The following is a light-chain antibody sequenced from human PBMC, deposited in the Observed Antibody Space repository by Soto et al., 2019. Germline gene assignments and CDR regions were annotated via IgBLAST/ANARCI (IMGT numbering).Light chain of an antibody. CDR1: TGTVTSGHY. CDR3: LLYYGGAVV. CDR2: STD. J-gene: IGLJ2*01. V-gene: IGLV7-43*01. Sequence: QTVVTQEPSLTVSPGGTVTLTCASSTGTVTSGHYPNWLQQKPGQAPRALIYSTDTRHSWTPARSSGSLLGGKAALTLSGVQPEDEADYYCLLYYGGAVVFVGGTKLTVL.